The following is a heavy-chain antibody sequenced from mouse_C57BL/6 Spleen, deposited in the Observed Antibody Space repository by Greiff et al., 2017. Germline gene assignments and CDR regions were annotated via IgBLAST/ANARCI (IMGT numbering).Heavy chain of an antibody. CDR2: IWRGGST. CDR3: AKNEYDYSAWFAY. J-gene: IGHJ3*01. Sequence: QVQLQQSGPGLVQPSQSLSITCTVSGFSLTSYGVHWVRQSPGKGLEWLGVIWRGGSTDYNAAFMSRLSITKDNSKSQVFFKMNSLQADDTAIYYCAKNEYDYSAWFAYWGQGTLVTVSA. CDR1: GFSLTSYG. V-gene: IGHV2-5*01. D-gene: IGHD2-4*01.